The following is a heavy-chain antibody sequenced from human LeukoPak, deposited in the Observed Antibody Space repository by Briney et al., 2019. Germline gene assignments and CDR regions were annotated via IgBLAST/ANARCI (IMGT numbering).Heavy chain of an antibody. Sequence: PGGSLRLSCAASGFTFSYYEMNWVRQAPGKGLEWVSYISTSGTTLYYADSVKGRFTISRDNAKNSLYLQMNSLRAEDAAVYYCARRATMTYYAMDVWGQGTTVTVSS. CDR1: GFTFSYYE. J-gene: IGHJ6*02. D-gene: IGHD5-12*01. V-gene: IGHV3-48*03. CDR2: ISTSGTTL. CDR3: ARRATMTYYAMDV.